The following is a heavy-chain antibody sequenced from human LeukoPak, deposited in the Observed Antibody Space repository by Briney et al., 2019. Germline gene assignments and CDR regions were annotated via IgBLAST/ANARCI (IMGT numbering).Heavy chain of an antibody. Sequence: PSETLSLTCTVSGGSISSYYWSWIRQPPGKGLEWIGYIYYSGSTNYNPSLKSRVTISVDTSKNQFSLKLSSVTAADTAMYYCARVRSSSWYDFDYWGQGTLVTVSS. CDR2: IYYSGST. D-gene: IGHD6-13*01. J-gene: IGHJ4*02. V-gene: IGHV4-59*01. CDR1: GGSISSYY. CDR3: ARVRSSSWYDFDY.